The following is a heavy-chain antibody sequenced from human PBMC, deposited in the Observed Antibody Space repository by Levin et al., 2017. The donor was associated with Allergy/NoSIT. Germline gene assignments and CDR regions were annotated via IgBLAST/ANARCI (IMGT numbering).Heavy chain of an antibody. CDR2: IYHSGSA. D-gene: IGHD4-17*01. J-gene: IGHJ4*02. CDR3: ARDYGDPYYFDC. Sequence: PSPTLSLTCAASGGSIRSNNWWNWVRQPPGKGLEWIGEIYHSGSANYNSSLKSRVTISVDKSKNQFSLSLSSVTAADTAVYYCARDYGDPYYFDCWGRGTLVTVSS. V-gene: IGHV4-4*02. CDR1: GGSIRSNNW.